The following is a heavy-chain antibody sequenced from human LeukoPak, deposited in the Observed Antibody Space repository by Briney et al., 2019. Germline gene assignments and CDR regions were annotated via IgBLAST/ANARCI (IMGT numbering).Heavy chain of an antibody. D-gene: IGHD6-13*01. V-gene: IGHV3-30*02. Sequence: GGSLRLSCAASGFTFSSYGMHWVRQAPGKGLEWVAFIRYDGSNKYYADSVKGRFTISRDNSKNTLYLQMNSLRAEDTAVYYCAKDQYSSSWYYDYWGQGTLVTVSS. J-gene: IGHJ4*02. CDR1: GFTFSSYG. CDR3: AKDQYSSSWYYDY. CDR2: IRYDGSNK.